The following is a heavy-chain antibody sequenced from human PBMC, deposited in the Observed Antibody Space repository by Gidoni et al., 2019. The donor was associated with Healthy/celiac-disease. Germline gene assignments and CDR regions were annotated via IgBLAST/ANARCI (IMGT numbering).Heavy chain of an antibody. CDR2: IYYSGST. V-gene: IGHV4-39*07. D-gene: IGHD2-2*01. Sequence: QLQLQESGPGLVKPSETLSLTCTVSGGSISSSSYYWGWIRQPPGKGLEWIGSIYYSGSTYYNPSLKSRVTISVETSKNQFSLKLSSVTAADTAVYYCARDPAVVVPAAKDWFDPWGQGTLVTVSS. CDR3: ARDPAVVVPAAKDWFDP. J-gene: IGHJ5*02. CDR1: GGSISSSSYY.